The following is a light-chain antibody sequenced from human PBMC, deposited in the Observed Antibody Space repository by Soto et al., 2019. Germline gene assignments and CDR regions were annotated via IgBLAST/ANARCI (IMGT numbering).Light chain of an antibody. V-gene: IGKV1-39*01. CDR3: QQSYSTPPT. Sequence: DIQMTQSPFSLSASVGDRVTITCRASQSISSYLNWYQQKPGKAPKLLIYAASSLQSGVPSRFSGSGSGTDFTLTISSLQPEDVATYYCQQSYSTPPTFGQGTKVEIK. CDR1: QSISSY. J-gene: IGKJ1*01. CDR2: AAS.